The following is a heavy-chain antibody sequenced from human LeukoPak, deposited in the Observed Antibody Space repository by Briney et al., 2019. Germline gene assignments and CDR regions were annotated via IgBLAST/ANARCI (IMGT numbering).Heavy chain of an antibody. J-gene: IGHJ6*03. D-gene: IGHD3-16*01. Sequence: GGSLRLSCAASGFTFSSYWMHWVRQAPGKGLVGVSRMNSDGSSTNYADSVKGRFTISRDNAKNTLYLQMNSLRAEDTAVYYCARRSEFGVLYYMDVWGKGTTVTVSS. CDR1: GFTFSSYW. CDR2: MNSDGSST. V-gene: IGHV3-74*01. CDR3: ARRSEFGVLYYMDV.